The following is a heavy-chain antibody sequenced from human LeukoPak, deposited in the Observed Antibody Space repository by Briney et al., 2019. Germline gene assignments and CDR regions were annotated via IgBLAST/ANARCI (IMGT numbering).Heavy chain of an antibody. CDR1: GGSIISSNYY. V-gene: IGHV4-39*01. D-gene: IGHD3-3*01. CDR3: ASTLRFLPYRRFDY. Sequence: SETLSLTCSVSGGSIISSNYYWRWIRQPPGRALEWIGSIYQSGSGSSYYDPSLKSRVTIFGDTSKNQFFLRLSSVTAADTAVYYCASTLRFLPYRRFDYWGQGTLVTVPS. J-gene: IGHJ4*02. CDR2: IYQSGSGSS.